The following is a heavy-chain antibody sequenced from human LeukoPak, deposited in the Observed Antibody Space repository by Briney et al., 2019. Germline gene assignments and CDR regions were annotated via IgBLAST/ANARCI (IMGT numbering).Heavy chain of an antibody. CDR1: GYTLTELS. J-gene: IGHJ6*04. Sequence: ASVKVSCKVSGYTLTELSKHWVRQAPGKGLEWMGGFDPEDGETIYAQKFQGRVTMTEDTSTDTAYMELSSLRSEDTAVYYCATARMVRGEDGMDVWGKGTTVTVSS. V-gene: IGHV1-24*01. CDR3: ATARMVRGEDGMDV. CDR2: FDPEDGET. D-gene: IGHD3-10*01.